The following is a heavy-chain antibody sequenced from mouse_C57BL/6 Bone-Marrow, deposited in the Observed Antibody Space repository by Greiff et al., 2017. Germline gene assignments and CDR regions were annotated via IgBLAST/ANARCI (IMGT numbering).Heavy chain of an antibody. V-gene: IGHV1-43*01. D-gene: IGHD2-1*01. J-gene: IGHJ3*01. CDR3: VNYRAY. CDR1: GYSFTGYY. CDR2: INPSTGGT. Sequence: EVHLVESGPELVKPGASVKISCKASGYSFTGYYMHWVKQSSEKSLEWIGEINPSTGGTSYNQKFKGKATLTVDKSSSTAYMQLKSLTSEDSAVYYCVNYRAYWGQGTLVTVSA.